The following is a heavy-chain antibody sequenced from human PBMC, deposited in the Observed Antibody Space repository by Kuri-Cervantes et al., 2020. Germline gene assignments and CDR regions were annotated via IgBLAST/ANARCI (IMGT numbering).Heavy chain of an antibody. J-gene: IGHJ4*02. V-gene: IGHV3-30-3*01. D-gene: IGHD5-18*01. Sequence: GESLKISCAASGFTFSSYAMHWVRQAPGKGLEWVAVISYDGSNKYYADSVKGRFTISRDNSKNTLYLQMNSLRAEDTAVYYCARRTAMVNGFDYWGQGTLVTVSS. CDR1: GFTFSSYA. CDR3: ARRTAMVNGFDY. CDR2: ISYDGSNK.